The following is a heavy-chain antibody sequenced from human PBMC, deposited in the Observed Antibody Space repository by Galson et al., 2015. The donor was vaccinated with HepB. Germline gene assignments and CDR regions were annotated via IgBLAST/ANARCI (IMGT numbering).Heavy chain of an antibody. J-gene: IGHJ5*02. V-gene: IGHV4-30-2*01. CDR1: GGSISSGGYS. D-gene: IGHD3-3*01. CDR2: IYHSGST. Sequence: TLSLTCAVSGGSISSGGYSWSWIRQPPGKGLEWIGYIYHSGSTYYNPSLKSRVTISVDRSKNQFSLKLSSVTAADTAVYYCARVRREDFWSGFRFDPWGQGTLVTVSS. CDR3: ARVRREDFWSGFRFDP.